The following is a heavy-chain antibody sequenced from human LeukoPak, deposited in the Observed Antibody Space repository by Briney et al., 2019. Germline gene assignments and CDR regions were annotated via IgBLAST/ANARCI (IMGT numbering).Heavy chain of an antibody. CDR2: ISSSGSYK. CDR3: ARDYLTAQWLLSGGDY. CDR1: GFTFSSYA. V-gene: IGHV3-21*01. Sequence: PGGSLRLSCAASGFTFSSYAMHWVRQAPGKGLEWVSSISSSGSYKFYADSVKGRFTISRDNAKNSLSLQMNSLRAEDTAVYYCARDYLTAQWLLSGGDYWGQGTLVTVSS. D-gene: IGHD5-12*01. J-gene: IGHJ4*02.